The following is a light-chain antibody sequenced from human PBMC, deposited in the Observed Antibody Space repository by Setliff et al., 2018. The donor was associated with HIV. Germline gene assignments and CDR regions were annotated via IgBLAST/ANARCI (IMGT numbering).Light chain of an antibody. Sequence: QSALTQPPSVSGAPGQRVTVSCTGSSSNIGAGFDVHWYQQLPGTAPKLLIYDNNNRPSGVPDRFSGSKSGTSASLAITGLQAEDEADYYCCSYSGSDSLVFGGGTK. CDR3: CSYSGSDSLV. J-gene: IGLJ2*01. CDR2: DNN. CDR1: SSNIGAGFD. V-gene: IGLV1-40*01.